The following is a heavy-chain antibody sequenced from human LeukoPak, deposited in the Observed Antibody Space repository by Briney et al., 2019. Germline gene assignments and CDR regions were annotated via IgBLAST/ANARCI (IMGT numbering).Heavy chain of an antibody. D-gene: IGHD2/OR15-2a*01. V-gene: IGHV3-23*01. Sequence: GGSLRLSCAASGFTFSSYAMSWVRQAPGRGLEWVSAISGSDGSTYYADSVKGRFTISRDNSKNTLYLQMNSLRAEDTAVYYCAKAPFFGPFDYWGQGTLVTVSS. J-gene: IGHJ4*02. CDR3: AKAPFFGPFDY. CDR1: GFTFSSYA. CDR2: ISGSDGST.